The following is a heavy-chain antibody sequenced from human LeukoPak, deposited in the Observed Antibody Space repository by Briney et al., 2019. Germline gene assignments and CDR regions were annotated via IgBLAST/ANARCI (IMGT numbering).Heavy chain of an antibody. D-gene: IGHD2-15*01. CDR1: GGTFSSYA. J-gene: IGHJ4*02. V-gene: IGHV1-69*04. Sequence: SVKVSCKASGGTFSSYAISWVRQAPGQGLEWMGRIIPILGIANYAQKFQGRVTITADKSTSTAYMELSSLRSEDTAVYYCARETYCSGGSCLQAWGQGTLVTVSS. CDR2: IIPILGIA. CDR3: ARETYCSGGSCLQA.